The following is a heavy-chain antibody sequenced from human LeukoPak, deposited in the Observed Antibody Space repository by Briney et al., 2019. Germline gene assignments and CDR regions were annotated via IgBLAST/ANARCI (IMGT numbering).Heavy chain of an antibody. CDR3: ASSGCLDYYDSSGYYCPFTY. CDR2: ISAYNGNT. Sequence: ASVKVSCKASGYTFTSYGISWVRQAPGQGLEGMGWISAYNGNTNYAQKLQGRVTMTTDTSTSTAYMELRSLRSDDTAVYYCASSGCLDYYDSSGYYCPFTYWGQGTLVTVSS. V-gene: IGHV1-18*01. CDR1: GYTFTSYG. J-gene: IGHJ4*02. D-gene: IGHD3-22*01.